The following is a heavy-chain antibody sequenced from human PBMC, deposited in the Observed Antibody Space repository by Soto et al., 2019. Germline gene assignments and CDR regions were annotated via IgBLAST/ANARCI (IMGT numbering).Heavy chain of an antibody. CDR3: ARHNYGSGSTYFDY. J-gene: IGHJ4*02. D-gene: IGHD3-10*01. CDR2: IYYSGST. Sequence: PSETLSLTCSVSGDSINTYYWSWIRQPPGKGLEWIGYIYYSGSTNYNPSLKSRVTISVDTSKNQFSLKLNSMTAADTAVYYCARHNYGSGSTYFDYWGQGTLVTVSS. CDR1: GDSINTYY. V-gene: IGHV4-59*08.